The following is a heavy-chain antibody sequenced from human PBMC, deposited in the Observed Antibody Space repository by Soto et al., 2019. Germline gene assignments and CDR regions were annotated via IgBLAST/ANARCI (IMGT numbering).Heavy chain of an antibody. J-gene: IGHJ4*02. CDR1: GGSITSSSYY. CDR3: ARQRTTVVTQAYFDH. Sequence: ASETLSLTCTVSGGSITSSSYYWGWIRQPPGKGLEWIGGIYYSGRSYYNPSLKSRVTMSVDTSKTQFSLTLNSVTAADAAVYYCARQRTTVVTQAYFDHWGQGTLVTVSS. D-gene: IGHD4-17*01. CDR2: IYYSGRS. V-gene: IGHV4-39*01.